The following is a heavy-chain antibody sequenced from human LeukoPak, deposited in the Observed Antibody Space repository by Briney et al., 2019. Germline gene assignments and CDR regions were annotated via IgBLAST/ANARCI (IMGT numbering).Heavy chain of an antibody. D-gene: IGHD2-8*01. J-gene: IGHJ4*02. CDR2: ISYDGSNK. CDR1: GVTFSSYA. Sequence: GSLRLSCAASGVTFSSYAMHWVRQAPGKGLEWVAVISYDGSNKYYADSVKGRFTISRDNSKNTLYLQMNSLRAEDTAVYYCARSYGQIWGQGTLVSVSS. CDR3: ARSYGQI. V-gene: IGHV3-30-3*01.